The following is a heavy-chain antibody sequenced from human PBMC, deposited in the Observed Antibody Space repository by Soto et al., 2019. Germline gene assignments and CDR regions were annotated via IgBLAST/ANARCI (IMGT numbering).Heavy chain of an antibody. CDR3: AGEKLRILEGSTAVDGMGV. J-gene: IGHJ6*04. CDR2: INPNSGGT. D-gene: IGHD3-3*01. Sequence: ASVKVSCKLSGYTFTGYYMHWVRQAPGQGLEWLGWINPNSGGTNYAQKFQGWVTMTRGTSISTAYMELSRLRSDDTAVFYCAGEKLRILEGSTAVDGMGVRGKGTMFTVSA. V-gene: IGHV1-2*04. CDR1: GYTFTGYY.